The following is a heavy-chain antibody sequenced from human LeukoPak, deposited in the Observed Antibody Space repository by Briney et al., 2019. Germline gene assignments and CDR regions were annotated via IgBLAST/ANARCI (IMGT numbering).Heavy chain of an antibody. J-gene: IGHJ4*02. V-gene: IGHV3-23*01. CDR1: GITFSYYA. CDR2: ISGSGGNT. D-gene: IGHD4-17*01. Sequence: GGPLRLSCAVSGITFSYYAMSWGRQAPGKGLGWVSTISGSGGNTYYADSVKGRFTISRDNSKNTLHLQMNSLRVEDTAVYYCARAAHDGDYNYWGQGTLVTVSS. CDR3: ARAAHDGDYNY.